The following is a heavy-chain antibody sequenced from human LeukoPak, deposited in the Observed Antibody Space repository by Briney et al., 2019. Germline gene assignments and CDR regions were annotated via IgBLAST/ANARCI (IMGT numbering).Heavy chain of an antibody. J-gene: IGHJ1*01. Sequence: PGGSLRLSCAASGFTFSSNYMSWVRQAPGKGLEWVSVIYSGGSTYYADSVTGRFTISRDNSKNTLYLQMNSLGAEDTAVYYCARDVSQYQLLYATEHWGQGTLVTVSS. CDR2: IYSGGST. CDR3: ARDVSQYQLLYATEH. CDR1: GFTFSSNY. D-gene: IGHD2-2*02. V-gene: IGHV3-53*01.